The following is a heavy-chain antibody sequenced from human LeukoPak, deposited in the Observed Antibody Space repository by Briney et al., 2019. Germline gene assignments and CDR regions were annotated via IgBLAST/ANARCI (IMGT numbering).Heavy chain of an antibody. CDR3: ARSRGWLQSHPLGY. CDR1: GGSFSGYY. Sequence: PSETLSLTCAVYGGSFSGYYWSWIRQPPGKGLEWIGEIHHSGSTNYSPSLKSRVTISVDTSKNQFSLKLSSVTAADTAVYCCARSRGWLQSHPLGYWGQGTLVAVSS. V-gene: IGHV4-34*01. J-gene: IGHJ4*02. CDR2: IHHSGST. D-gene: IGHD5-24*01.